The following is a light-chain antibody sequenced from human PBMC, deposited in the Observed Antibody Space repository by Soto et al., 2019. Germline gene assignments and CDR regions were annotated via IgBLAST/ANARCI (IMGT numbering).Light chain of an antibody. CDR1: SSNIGAGYD. Sequence: QSVLTQPPSVSGAPGQRVTISCTGSSSNIGAGYDVHWYQQLPGRAPXLPIYGNTNRPSGVPXRFXGSXSGTSAXLAXTGLQAEDEADYYCLSFDSSLSVVFGGGTQLTVL. CDR2: GNT. CDR3: LSFDSSLSVV. J-gene: IGLJ2*01. V-gene: IGLV1-40*01.